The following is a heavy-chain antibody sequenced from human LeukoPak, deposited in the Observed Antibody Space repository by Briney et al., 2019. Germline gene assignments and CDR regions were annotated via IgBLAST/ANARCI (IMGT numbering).Heavy chain of an antibody. D-gene: IGHD6-6*01. J-gene: IGHJ6*03. Sequence: GSLRLSCAASGFTFSNYAMSWIRQPAGKGLEWIGRIYTSGSTNYNPSLKSRVTISVDTSKNQFSLKLSSVTAADTAVYYCARGTSSLYYMDVWGKGTTVTVSS. CDR3: ARGTSSLYYMDV. V-gene: IGHV4-59*10. CDR1: GFTFSNYA. CDR2: IYTSGST.